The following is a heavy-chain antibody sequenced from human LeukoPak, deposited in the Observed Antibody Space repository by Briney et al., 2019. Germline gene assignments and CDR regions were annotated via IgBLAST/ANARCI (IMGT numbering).Heavy chain of an antibody. CDR2: IGTAGDT. Sequence: TGGSLRLSCAASGFTFSSYDMHWVRQATGKGLEWVSAIGTAGDTYYPGSVKGRFTISRENAKNSLYLQMNSLRAGDTAVYYRARGITMVRGVTVADWFDPWGQGTLVTVSS. V-gene: IGHV3-13*01. CDR1: GFTFSSYD. J-gene: IGHJ5*02. D-gene: IGHD3-10*01. CDR3: ARGITMVRGVTVADWFDP.